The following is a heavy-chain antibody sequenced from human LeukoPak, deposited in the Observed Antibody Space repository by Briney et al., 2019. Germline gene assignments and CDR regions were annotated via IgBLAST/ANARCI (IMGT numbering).Heavy chain of an antibody. CDR3: ARGSGWHVFDY. CDR2: IWYDGSNK. D-gene: IGHD6-19*01. J-gene: IGHJ4*02. V-gene: IGHV3-33*01. CDR1: GFTFSSYG. Sequence: GRSLRLSCAASGFTFSSYGMHWVRQAPGKGLEWVAVIWYDGSNKYYADSVKGRFAISRDNSKNTLFLQMGSLRAEDMAVYYCARGSGWHVFDYWGQGTLVTVSS.